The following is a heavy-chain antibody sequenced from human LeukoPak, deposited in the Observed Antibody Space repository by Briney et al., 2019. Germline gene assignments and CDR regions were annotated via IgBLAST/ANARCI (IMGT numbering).Heavy chain of an antibody. CDR1: GFTFSSYG. V-gene: IGHV3-30*02. D-gene: IGHD2-2*01. Sequence: GGSLRLSCAASGFTFSSYGMHWVRQAPGKGLEWVAFIRYDGSNKYYADSVKGRFTISRDNSKNTLYLQTNSLRAEDTAVYYCAKVLGFCSSTSCYGDFDYWGQGTLVTVSS. CDR3: AKVLGFCSSTSCYGDFDY. CDR2: IRYDGSNK. J-gene: IGHJ4*02.